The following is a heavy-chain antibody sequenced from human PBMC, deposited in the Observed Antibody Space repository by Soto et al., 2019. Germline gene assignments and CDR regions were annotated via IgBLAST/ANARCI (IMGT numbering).Heavy chain of an antibody. CDR1: GGSFSGYY. CDR2: INHSGST. D-gene: IGHD3-10*01. Sequence: PSETLSLTCAVYGGSFSGYYWSWIRQPPGKGLEWIGEINHSGSTNYNPSLKSRVTISVDTSKNQFSLKLSSVTAADTAVYYCAILYGNFDYWGQGTLVTVSS. V-gene: IGHV4-34*01. J-gene: IGHJ4*02. CDR3: AILYGNFDY.